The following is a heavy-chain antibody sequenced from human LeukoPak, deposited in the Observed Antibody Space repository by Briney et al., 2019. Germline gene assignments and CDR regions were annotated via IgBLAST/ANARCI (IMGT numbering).Heavy chain of an antibody. CDR3: AKFRADSSGWPFDY. Sequence: PGGSLRLSCAASGFTFSSYAMHWVRQAPGKGLEWVAVISYDGSNKYYADSVKGRFAISRDNSKDTPYLQMDSLRAEDTAIYYCAKFRADSSGWPFDYWGQGTLVTVSS. J-gene: IGHJ4*02. CDR1: GFTFSSYA. V-gene: IGHV3-30-3*02. D-gene: IGHD6-19*01. CDR2: ISYDGSNK.